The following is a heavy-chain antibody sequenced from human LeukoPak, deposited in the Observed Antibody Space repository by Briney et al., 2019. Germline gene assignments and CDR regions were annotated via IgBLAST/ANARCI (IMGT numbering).Heavy chain of an antibody. J-gene: IGHJ6*02. CDR3: ARCGWVAAAGTDNLCYYYGMDV. CDR1: GGFISSYY. D-gene: IGHD6-13*01. CDR2: IYYSGST. V-gene: IGHV4-59*01. Sequence: PSETLSLTCTVSGGFISSYYWSWIRQHPGKGLEWIGYIYYSGSTNYNPSLKSRVTISVDTSKNQFSLKLSSVTAADTAVYYCARCGWVAAAGTDNLCYYYGMDVWGQGTTVTVSS.